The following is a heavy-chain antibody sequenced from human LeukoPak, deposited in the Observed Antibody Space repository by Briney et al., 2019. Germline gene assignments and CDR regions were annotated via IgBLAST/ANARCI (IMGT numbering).Heavy chain of an antibody. Sequence: GESLKISCKGSGYGFTSYWIGWVRQMPGKGLEWMGIINPGDSETKYSPSFQGQVTISADKSITTAYLQWSSLKASDTAMYYCARPGYRSRYFDNWGQGTLVTVSS. J-gene: IGHJ4*02. CDR1: GYGFTSYW. CDR2: INPGDSET. D-gene: IGHD6-19*01. CDR3: ARPGYRSRYFDN. V-gene: IGHV5-51*01.